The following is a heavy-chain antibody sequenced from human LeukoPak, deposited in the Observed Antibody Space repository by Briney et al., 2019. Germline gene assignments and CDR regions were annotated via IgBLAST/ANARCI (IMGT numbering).Heavy chain of an antibody. CDR3: ARDLLNEGNHLDY. Sequence: SQTLSLTCTVSGGSISSGDYYWSWIRQPPGKGLEWIGYIYYSGSTYYNPSLKSRVTISVDTSKNQFSLKLSSVTAADTAVYYCARDLLNEGNHLDYWGQGTLVTVSS. J-gene: IGHJ4*02. CDR1: GGSISSGDYY. CDR2: IYYSGST. D-gene: IGHD4-23*01. V-gene: IGHV4-30-4*01.